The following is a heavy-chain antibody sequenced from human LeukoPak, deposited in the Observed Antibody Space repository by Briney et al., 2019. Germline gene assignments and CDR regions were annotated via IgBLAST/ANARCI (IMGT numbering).Heavy chain of an antibody. J-gene: IGHJ4*02. CDR1: GFTFSSYA. V-gene: IGHV3-30*01. CDR2: ISYDGSNK. D-gene: IGHD3-10*01. CDR3: ASAYYGSGTNLDY. Sequence: GGSLRLSCAASGFTFSSYAMHWVRQAPGKGLEWVAVISYDGSNKYYADSVKGRFTISRDNSKNTLYLQMNSLRAEDTAVYYYASAYYGSGTNLDYWGQGTLVTVSS.